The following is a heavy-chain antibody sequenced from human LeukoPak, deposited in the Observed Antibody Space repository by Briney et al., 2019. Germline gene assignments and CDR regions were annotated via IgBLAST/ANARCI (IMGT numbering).Heavy chain of an antibody. CDR2: INSGGTVT. CDR1: GFTFSDFW. J-gene: IGHJ5*02. V-gene: IGHV3-74*01. D-gene: IGHD3-10*01. Sequence: GGSLRLSCAASGFTFSDFWMHRVRQAPGKGLVWVSRINSGGTVTNYADSVKGRLTISRDNAKNTLYLQMNSLRAEDTAVYFCARVATGSYDWFDPWGQGTLVTVST. CDR3: ARVATGSYDWFDP.